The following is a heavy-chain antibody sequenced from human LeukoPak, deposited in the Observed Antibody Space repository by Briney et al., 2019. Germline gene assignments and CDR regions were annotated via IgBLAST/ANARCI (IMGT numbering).Heavy chain of an antibody. CDR3: ARGEGYSYGYDSLYYFDY. V-gene: IGHV4-4*07. D-gene: IGHD5-18*01. CDR2: IYTSGST. CDR1: GGSISSYY. Sequence: SETLSLTCTVSGGSISSYYWSWIRQPAGKGLEWIGRIYTSGSTNYNPSLKSRVTILVDTSKNQFSLKVTSVTAADTAVYYCARGEGYSYGYDSLYYFDYWGQGTLVTVSS. J-gene: IGHJ4*02.